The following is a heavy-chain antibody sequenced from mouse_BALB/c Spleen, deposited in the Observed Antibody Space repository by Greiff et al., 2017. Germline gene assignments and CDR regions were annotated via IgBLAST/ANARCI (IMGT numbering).Heavy chain of an antibody. Sequence: DVQLVESGGGLVQPGGSLRLSCATSGFTFTDYYMSWVRQPPGKALEWLGFIRNKANGYTTEYSASVKGRFTISRDNSQSILYLQMNTLRAEDSATYYCARDFWDLPAMDYWGQGTSVTVSS. CDR1: GFTFTDYY. V-gene: IGHV7-3*02. D-gene: IGHD4-1*01. CDR2: IRNKANGYTT. CDR3: ARDFWDLPAMDY. J-gene: IGHJ4*01.